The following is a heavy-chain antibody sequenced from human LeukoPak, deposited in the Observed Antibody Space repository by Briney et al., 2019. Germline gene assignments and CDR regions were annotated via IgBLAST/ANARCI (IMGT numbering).Heavy chain of an antibody. J-gene: IGHJ3*02. CDR3: ARVDYGDYVSAFDI. CDR1: GGSISSGSYY. D-gene: IGHD4-17*01. Sequence: PSETLSLTCTVSGGSISSGSYYWRWIRQPAGKGLEWIGRIYTSGSTNYNPSLKSRVTISVDTSKNQFSLKLSSVTAADTAVYYCARVDYGDYVSAFDIWGQGTMVTVSS. CDR2: IYTSGST. V-gene: IGHV4-61*02.